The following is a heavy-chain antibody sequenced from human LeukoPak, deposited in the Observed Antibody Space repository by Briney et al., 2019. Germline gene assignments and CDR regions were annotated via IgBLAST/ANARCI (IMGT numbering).Heavy chain of an antibody. CDR1: GYAFTGHY. J-gene: IGHJ4*02. V-gene: IGHV1-2*02. CDR2: IYPNNGDT. D-gene: IGHD2-2*01. Sequence: GASVKVSCKASGYAFTGHYIHWVRQAPGQGLEWMGWIYPNNGDTKYAQDFQGRVTMTWDTSISILYMELSMLRSDDTAVYYCARDLPAPVVLWGQGTLVTVSS. CDR3: ARDLPAPVVL.